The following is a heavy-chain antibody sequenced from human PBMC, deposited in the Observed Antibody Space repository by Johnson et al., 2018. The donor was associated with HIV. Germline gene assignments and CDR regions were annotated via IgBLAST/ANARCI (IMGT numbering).Heavy chain of an antibody. D-gene: IGHD2-8*01. CDR1: GFIFADYG. CDR3: TTDVAWSYAFDI. Sequence: VQLVESGGGVLRPGGSLRLSCEGFGFIFADYGLSWVRQAPGRGLEWVSVIYSGGSTYHADSVKGRFTISRDNSKNTLYLQMNSLRAEDTAVYYCTTDVAWSYAFDIWGQGTMVTVSS. V-gene: IGHV3-53*01. J-gene: IGHJ3*02. CDR2: IYSGGST.